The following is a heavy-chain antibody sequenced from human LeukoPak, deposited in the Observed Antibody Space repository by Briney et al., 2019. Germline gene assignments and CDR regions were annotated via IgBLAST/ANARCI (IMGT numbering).Heavy chain of an antibody. CDR1: GFTVSSNY. CDR2: IYSGGST. Sequence: GGSLRLSCAASGFTVSSNYMSWVRQAPGKGLEWVSVIYSGGSTYYADSVKGRFTISRDNSKNTLYLQMNSLRAEDTAVYYCARDLIGPMGPTPPGPFDYWGQGTLVTVSS. CDR3: ARDLIGPMGPTPPGPFDY. V-gene: IGHV3-53*01. D-gene: IGHD3-22*01. J-gene: IGHJ4*02.